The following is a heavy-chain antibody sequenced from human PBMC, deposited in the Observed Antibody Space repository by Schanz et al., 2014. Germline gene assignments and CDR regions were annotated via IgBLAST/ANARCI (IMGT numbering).Heavy chain of an antibody. Sequence: VQLVESGGGLVQPGGSLRLSCAASGFTFNDYWMHWVRQAPGKGLEWLSYISRDGTTSYYADSVKGRFTISRDNAKNSLYLEMTSLRGEDTAVYYCARENLNWEAFDIWGQGTVVTVSS. CDR1: GFTFNDYW. V-gene: IGHV3-11*01. D-gene: IGHD7-27*01. J-gene: IGHJ3*02. CDR3: ARENLNWEAFDI. CDR2: ISRDGTTS.